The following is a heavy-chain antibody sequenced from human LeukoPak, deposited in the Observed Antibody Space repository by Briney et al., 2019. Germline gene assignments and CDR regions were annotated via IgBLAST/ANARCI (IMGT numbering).Heavy chain of an antibody. CDR2: ISWNSGSI. V-gene: IGHV3-9*01. Sequence: GGSLRLSCAASGFTFDDYAMHWVRHAPGKGLEWVSGISWNSGSIGYADSVKGRFTISRDNAKNSLYLQMNSLRAEDTALYYCAKATVLRWWFDYWGQGTLVTVSS. CDR1: GFTFDDYA. CDR3: AKATVLRWWFDY. J-gene: IGHJ4*02. D-gene: IGHD4-23*01.